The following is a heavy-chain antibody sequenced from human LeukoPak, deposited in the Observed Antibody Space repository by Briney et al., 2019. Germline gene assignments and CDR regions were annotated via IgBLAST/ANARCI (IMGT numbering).Heavy chain of an antibody. Sequence: SETLSLTCTVSGGSITSNDYYWGWIRQPPGMGLEWIGTIYHSGRTYYNPSLRSRVTISVDTSKNQFSLRLSSVTAADTAVYYCATWRTAKTGFDYWGQGTLVTVSS. V-gene: IGHV4-39*01. CDR3: ATWRTAKTGFDY. CDR1: GGSITSNDYY. CDR2: IYHSGRT. D-gene: IGHD1-1*01. J-gene: IGHJ4*02.